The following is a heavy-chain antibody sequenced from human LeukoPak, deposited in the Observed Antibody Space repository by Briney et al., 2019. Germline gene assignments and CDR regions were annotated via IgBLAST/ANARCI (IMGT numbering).Heavy chain of an antibody. CDR2: ISGSGGGT. CDR3: VKDLGRYRNNCFDY. Sequence: GGSPRLSCAASGFTFSSYAMSWGRQAPEKGLEWVSTISGSGGGTYYADSVKGRFTISRDDSKNTLYLQMNSLRAEDTAVYYCVKDLGRYRNNCFDYWGQETRDTVSS. V-gene: IGHV3-23*01. D-gene: IGHD1-26*01. CDR1: GFTFSSYA. J-gene: IGHJ4*02.